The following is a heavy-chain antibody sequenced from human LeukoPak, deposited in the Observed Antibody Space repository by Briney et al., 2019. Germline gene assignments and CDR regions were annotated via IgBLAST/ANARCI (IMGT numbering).Heavy chain of an antibody. V-gene: IGHV3-21*01. CDR2: ISSSSSYI. D-gene: IGHD2-15*01. Sequence: GGSLRLSCAASGFTFSSYSMNWVRQAPGKGLEWVSSISSSSSYIYYADSVKGRFTISRDNAKNSLYLQMNSLRAEDTAVYYCARDQYTDIVVYGMDVWGQGTTVTVSS. CDR3: ARDQYTDIVVYGMDV. CDR1: GFTFSSYS. J-gene: IGHJ6*02.